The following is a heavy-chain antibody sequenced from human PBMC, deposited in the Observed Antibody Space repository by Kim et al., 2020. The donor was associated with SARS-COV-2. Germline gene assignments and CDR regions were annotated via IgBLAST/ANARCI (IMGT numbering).Heavy chain of an antibody. V-gene: IGHV5-51*01. D-gene: IGHD6-13*01. Sequence: GESLKISCKASGYSFTTYWIAWVRQMPGKGLEWMGIIYPGDSDTRYSPSFQGPVTISADKSISTAYLQCNSLKASDTAMYYCAKGSIAAAGRGYDYWGQGTLVTVSS. CDR2: IYPGDSDT. J-gene: IGHJ4*02. CDR3: AKGSIAAAGRGYDY. CDR1: GYSFTTYW.